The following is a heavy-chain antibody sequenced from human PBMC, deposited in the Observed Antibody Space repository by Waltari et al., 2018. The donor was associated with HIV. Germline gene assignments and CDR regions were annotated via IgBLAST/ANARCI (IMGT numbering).Heavy chain of an antibody. Sequence: QVQLQESGPGLVKPSQTLSLTCTFSGGSISSGGYYWSWIRQHPGKGLEGIGYIYYSGSTYYNTSIKSRVTRSVDTSKNQFSLKLSFVTAAETAVYYCASLSLSGGAGFDPWGQGTLVTVSS. D-gene: IGHD3-10*01. CDR1: GGSISSGGYY. CDR2: IYYSGST. V-gene: IGHV4-31*03. J-gene: IGHJ5*02. CDR3: ASLSLSGGAGFDP.